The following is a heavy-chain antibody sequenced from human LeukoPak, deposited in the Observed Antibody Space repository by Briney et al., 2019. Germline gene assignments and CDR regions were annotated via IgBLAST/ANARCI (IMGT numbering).Heavy chain of an antibody. CDR3: ARGQRRLQDY. CDR2: IYYSGST. J-gene: IGHJ4*02. V-gene: IGHV4-61*01. CDR1: GGSVSSDSYF. Sequence: SETLSLTCTVSGGSVSSDSYFWTWIRQPPGKGLEWIGYIYYSGSTNYNPSLKSRVTISLDTSKSQISLKLSSVTAADTAVHYCARGQRRLQDYWGQGTLVTVSS.